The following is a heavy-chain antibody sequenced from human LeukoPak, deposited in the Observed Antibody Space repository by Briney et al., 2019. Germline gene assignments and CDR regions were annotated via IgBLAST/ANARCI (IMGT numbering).Heavy chain of an antibody. Sequence: GEFLKISSKGSGYNFTSYWIGWVRQMTRKGLEWMGIIYPGDSDTRYSPSFQGQVTISADKSISTAYLQWSSLKASDTAMYYCARRVGDGYNSAYFDYWGQGTLVTVSS. CDR2: IYPGDSDT. D-gene: IGHD5-24*01. V-gene: IGHV5-51*01. J-gene: IGHJ4*02. CDR1: GYNFTSYW. CDR3: ARRVGDGYNSAYFDY.